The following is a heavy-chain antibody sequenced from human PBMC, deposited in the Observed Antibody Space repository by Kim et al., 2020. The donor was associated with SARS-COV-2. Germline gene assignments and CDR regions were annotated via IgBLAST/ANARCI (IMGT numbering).Heavy chain of an antibody. D-gene: IGHD6-13*01. V-gene: IGHV3-49*02. J-gene: IGHJ4*02. CDR3: TRELEGFDGIAAGRDY. Sequence: SVKGRFTISRDDSKSIAYLQMNSLKTEDTAVYYCTRELEGFDGIAAGRDYWGQGTLVTVSS.